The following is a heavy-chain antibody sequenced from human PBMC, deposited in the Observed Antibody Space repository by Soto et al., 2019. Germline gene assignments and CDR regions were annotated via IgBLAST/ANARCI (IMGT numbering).Heavy chain of an antibody. Sequence: QITLKESGPTLVKPTQTLTLTCTFSGLSLSTSGVGVGWIRQPPGKALEWLALIYWDDDKRYTPSLRSRLTINKDTSKNQVVLTMPNMDPVYTATYSCARSKGYCTNGVCYFDYWGQGTLVTVSS. CDR2: IYWDDDK. CDR3: ARSKGYCTNGVCYFDY. V-gene: IGHV2-5*02. J-gene: IGHJ4*02. CDR1: GLSLSTSGVG. D-gene: IGHD2-8*01.